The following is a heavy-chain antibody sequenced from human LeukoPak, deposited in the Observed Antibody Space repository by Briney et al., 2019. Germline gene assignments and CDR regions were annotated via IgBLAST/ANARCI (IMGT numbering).Heavy chain of an antibody. CDR2: ISGSGGSA. CDR1: GFTFSSYA. J-gene: IGHJ4*02. Sequence: PGGSLRLSCAASGFTFSSYAMSWVRQAPGKGLEWVSAISGSGGSAYYADSVKGRFTISRDNSKNTLYLQMNSLRAEDTAVYYCATEVFGRDYYDSSGYSYWGQGTLVTVSS. V-gene: IGHV3-23*01. D-gene: IGHD3-22*01. CDR3: ATEVFGRDYYDSSGYSY.